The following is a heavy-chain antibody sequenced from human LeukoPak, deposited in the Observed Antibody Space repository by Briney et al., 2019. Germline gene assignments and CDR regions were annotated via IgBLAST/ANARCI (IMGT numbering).Heavy chain of an antibody. Sequence: GGSLRLSCAASGFTFSSYSMNWVRQAPGKGLEWVSYISSSSSTIYYADSVKGRFTISRDNAKNSLYLQMNSLRAEDTAVYYCARDESGSYSAFDIWGQGTMVTVSS. J-gene: IGHJ3*02. CDR3: ARDESGSYSAFDI. CDR2: ISSSSSTI. V-gene: IGHV3-48*01. D-gene: IGHD1-26*01. CDR1: GFTFSSYS.